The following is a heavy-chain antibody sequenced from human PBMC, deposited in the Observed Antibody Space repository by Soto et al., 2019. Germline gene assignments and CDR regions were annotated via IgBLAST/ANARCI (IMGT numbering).Heavy chain of an antibody. CDR2: IYYSGST. CDR1: GGSISSGDDF. Sequence: QVQLQESGPGLVKPSQTLSLTCTVSGGSISSGDDFWTWIRQPPGKGLEWIGYIYYSGSTYYNPSLESRVPISLDTSNNQFSLKLSSVTAADTAVYYCASARAKWQDYYYYGMGVWGQGTTVTGSS. D-gene: IGHD2-8*01. V-gene: IGHV4-30-4*01. CDR3: ASARAKWQDYYYYGMGV. J-gene: IGHJ6*02.